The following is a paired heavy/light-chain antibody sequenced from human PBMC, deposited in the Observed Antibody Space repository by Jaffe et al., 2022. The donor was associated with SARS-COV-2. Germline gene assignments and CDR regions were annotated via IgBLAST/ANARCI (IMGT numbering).Heavy chain of an antibody. V-gene: IGHV4-61*02. CDR1: GGSISSGSYY. D-gene: IGHD4-17*01. CDR2: IYTSGST. Sequence: QVQLQESGPGLVKPSQTLSLTCTVSGGSISSGSYYWSWIRQPAGKGLEWIGRIYTSGSTNYNPSLKSRVTISVDTSKNQFSLKLSSVTAADTAVYYCARDARLLYGDYHYYYGMDVWGQGTTVTVSS. J-gene: IGHJ6*02. CDR3: ARDARLLYGDYHYYYGMDV.
Light chain of an antibody. CDR3: QQSYSTLSWT. Sequence: DIQMTQSPSSLSASVGDRVTITCRASQSISSYLNWYQQKPGKAPKLLIYAASSLQSGVPSRFSGSGSGTDFTLTISSLQPEDFATYYCQQSYSTLSWTFGQGTKVEIK. CDR2: AAS. V-gene: IGKV1-39*01. CDR1: QSISSY. J-gene: IGKJ1*01.